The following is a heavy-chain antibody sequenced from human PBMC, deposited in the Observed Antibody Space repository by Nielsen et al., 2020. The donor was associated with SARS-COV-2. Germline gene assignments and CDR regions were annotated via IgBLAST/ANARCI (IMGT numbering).Heavy chain of an antibody. D-gene: IGHD4-17*01. CDR1: GFTFSSYA. J-gene: IGHJ6*03. V-gene: IGHV3-23*01. Sequence: GESLKISCVASGFTFSSYAMSWVRQAPGKGLEWVSAISGGGSSTYYADSVKGRFTISRDNSRNTLYLQMNSLRADDTAVYYCAKMGLEIYGYYYYMDVWGKGTTVTVSS. CDR2: ISGGGSST. CDR3: AKMGLEIYGYYYYMDV.